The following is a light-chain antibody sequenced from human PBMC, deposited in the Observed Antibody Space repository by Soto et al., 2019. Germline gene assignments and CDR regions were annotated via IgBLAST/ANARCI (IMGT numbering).Light chain of an antibody. CDR2: AAS. J-gene: IGKJ4*01. CDR1: QSISSY. Sequence: DIPMTQSPSSLSASVGDRVTITCRASQSISSYLNWYQQKPGKAHNLLIYAASSLQSGVPSRFSRSGSGTDFTLTISSLQPEDFATYYCQQSYSALLTFCGGTKVEIK. CDR3: QQSYSALLT. V-gene: IGKV1-39*01.